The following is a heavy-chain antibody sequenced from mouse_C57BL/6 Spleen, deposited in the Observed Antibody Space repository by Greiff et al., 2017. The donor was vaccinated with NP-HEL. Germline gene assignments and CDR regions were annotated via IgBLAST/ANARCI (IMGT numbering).Heavy chain of an antibody. D-gene: IGHD4-1*01. Sequence: DVQLVESGGGLVKPGGSLKLSCAASGFTFSSYAMSWVRQTPEKRLEWVATISDGGSYTYYPDNVKGRFTISRDNAKNNLYLQMSHLKSEDTAMYYCARGDWGFAYWGQGTLVTVSA. V-gene: IGHV5-4*01. CDR2: ISDGGSYT. J-gene: IGHJ3*01. CDR3: ARGDWGFAY. CDR1: GFTFSSYA.